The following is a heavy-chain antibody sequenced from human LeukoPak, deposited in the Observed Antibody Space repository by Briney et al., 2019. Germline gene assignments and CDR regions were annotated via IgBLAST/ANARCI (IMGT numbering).Heavy chain of an antibody. D-gene: IGHD3-22*01. V-gene: IGHV4-39*01. CDR2: IYSSGNT. CDR3: ARQEGSSGYYYLVY. CDR1: GASISSSNYY. J-gene: IGHJ4*02. Sequence: SETLSLTCAVSGASISSSNYYWGWVRQSPGKGLEWIGNIYSSGNTYYNASLKSRVTMYIDTSKNQFSLKLSSVTAADTAVYYCARQEGSSGYYYLVYWGQGTLVTVSS.